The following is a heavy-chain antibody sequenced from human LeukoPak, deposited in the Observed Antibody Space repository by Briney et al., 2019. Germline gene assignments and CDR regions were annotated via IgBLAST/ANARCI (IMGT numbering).Heavy chain of an antibody. CDR1: GGTFSSYA. CDR3: ARGYAAAINNWFDP. Sequence: SVKVSCKASGGTFSSYAISWVRQAPGQGLEWMGGIIPIFGTANYAQKFQGRVTITTDESTSTAYMELSSLRSEDTAVYYCARGYAAAINNWFDPWGQGTLVTVSS. D-gene: IGHD2-2*01. CDR2: IIPIFGTA. V-gene: IGHV1-69*05. J-gene: IGHJ5*02.